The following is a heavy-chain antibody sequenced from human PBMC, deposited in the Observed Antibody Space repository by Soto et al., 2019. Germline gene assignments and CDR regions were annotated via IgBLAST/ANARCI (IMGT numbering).Heavy chain of an antibody. CDR2: ISAYNGNT. Sequence: QVQLVQSGAEVREPGASVKVSCKASGYTFTSYGISWVRQAPGQGLEWMGWISAYNGNTNYAQKLQGRVTMTTDTSTSTAYMELRSLRSDDTAVYYCARDKANSINYYYYYGMDVWGQGTTVTVSS. CDR3: ARDKANSINYYYYYGMDV. J-gene: IGHJ6*02. V-gene: IGHV1-18*01. CDR1: GYTFTSYG. D-gene: IGHD4-4*01.